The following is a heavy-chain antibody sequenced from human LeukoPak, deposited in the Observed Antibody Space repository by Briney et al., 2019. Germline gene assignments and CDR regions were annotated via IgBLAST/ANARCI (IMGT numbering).Heavy chain of an antibody. D-gene: IGHD4-17*01. CDR1: GFTFSIYN. J-gene: IGHJ4*02. Sequence: GGSLRLSCAASGFTFSIYNMNWVRQAPGKGLEWFSSISSSSSYIYYADSVKGRFTISRDNAKNSLYLQMNSLRAEDTAVYYCARLTTTVTTPFDYWGQGTLVTVSS. CDR3: ARLTTTVTTPFDY. CDR2: ISSSSSYI. V-gene: IGHV3-21*01.